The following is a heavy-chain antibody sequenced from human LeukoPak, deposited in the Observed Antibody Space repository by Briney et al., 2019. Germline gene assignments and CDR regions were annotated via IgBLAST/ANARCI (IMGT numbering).Heavy chain of an antibody. J-gene: IGHJ3*02. CDR1: GGSISSSY. Sequence: SSETLSLTCTISGGSISSSYWSWIRQPPGKGQEWIGYIYYSGTTNYNPSLKSRVTISIDTSKNQFSLKLSSVTAADTAVYYCARDTPENHAFDIWGQRTMVTVSS. CDR3: ARDTPENHAFDI. CDR2: IYYSGTT. V-gene: IGHV4-59*01.